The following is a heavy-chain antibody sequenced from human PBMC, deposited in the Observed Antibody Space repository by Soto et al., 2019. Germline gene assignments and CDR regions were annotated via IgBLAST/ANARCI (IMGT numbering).Heavy chain of an antibody. CDR2: ITTSSAYI. V-gene: IGHV3-21*01. CDR3: VRSGTARLLRHSWFDT. Sequence: EVQLVESGGGLVKPGGSLRLSCAASGFTFNTYDMNWVRQAPGKGLEWVSSITTSSAYIYYADSLKGRITISRDNAKNSLFLQMNSLRAEDTAVYYHVRSGTARLLRHSWFDTWGQGTLVTVSS. J-gene: IGHJ5*02. CDR1: GFTFNTYD. D-gene: IGHD2-21*01.